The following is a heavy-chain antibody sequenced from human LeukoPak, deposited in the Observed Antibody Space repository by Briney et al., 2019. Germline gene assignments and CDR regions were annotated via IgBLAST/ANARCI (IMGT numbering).Heavy chain of an antibody. Sequence: GGSLRLSCAASGFTFSSYAMSWVRQAPGKGLEWVGRIKRKSAGGTPDYAAPVKGRFTISRDDSINTLYLQMNSLKTDDTAVYHCVTGGHYFGTWGQGTLVTVSP. J-gene: IGHJ5*02. CDR3: VTGGHYFGT. CDR1: GFTFSSYA. D-gene: IGHD3-10*01. V-gene: IGHV3-15*01. CDR2: IKRKSAGGTP.